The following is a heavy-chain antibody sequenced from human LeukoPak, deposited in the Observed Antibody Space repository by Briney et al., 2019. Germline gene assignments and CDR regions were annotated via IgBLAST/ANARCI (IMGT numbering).Heavy chain of an antibody. CDR3: AKGGGYRGHLATQT. CDR2: IWYDGGNK. Sequence: GRSLRLSCAASGFTFSSYGMHWVRQAPGKGLEWVAVIWYDGGNKYYADSVKGRFTISRDNSKNTLYLQMNSLRAEDTAVYYCAKGGGYRGHLATQTWGQGTLVTVSS. CDR1: GFTFSSYG. J-gene: IGHJ5*02. V-gene: IGHV3-33*06. D-gene: IGHD5-12*01.